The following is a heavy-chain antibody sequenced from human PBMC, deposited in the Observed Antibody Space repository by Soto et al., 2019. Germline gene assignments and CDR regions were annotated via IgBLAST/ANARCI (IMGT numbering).Heavy chain of an antibody. Sequence: PSETLSLTCAVSGGSISSGGYSWSWIRQPPGKGLEWIGYIYHSGSTYYNPSLKSRVTISVDRSKNQFSLKLSSVTAADTAVYYCARGFGADYFQHWAQGTLVTVSS. J-gene: IGHJ1*01. CDR2: IYHSGST. D-gene: IGHD3-16*01. V-gene: IGHV4-30-2*01. CDR1: GGSISSGGYS. CDR3: ARGFGADYFQH.